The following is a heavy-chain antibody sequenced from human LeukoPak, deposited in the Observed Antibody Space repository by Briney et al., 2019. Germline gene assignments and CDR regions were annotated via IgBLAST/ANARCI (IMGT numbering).Heavy chain of an antibody. CDR1: GYSFTNYW. CDR2: TYPGDSDT. V-gene: IGHV5-51*01. CDR3: ARSLAATEIRMYYCDY. D-gene: IGHD6-13*01. J-gene: IGHJ4*02. Sequence: GESLKISCKGSGYSFTNYWIGWVRQMPGKGLEWMGITYPGDSDTRYSPSFQGQVTISADKSINTAYLQWSSLKASDTAMYYCARSLAATEIRMYYCDYWGQGTLVTVSS.